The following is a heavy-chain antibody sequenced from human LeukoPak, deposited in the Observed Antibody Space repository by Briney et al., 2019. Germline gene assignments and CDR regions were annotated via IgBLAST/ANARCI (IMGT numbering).Heavy chain of an antibody. V-gene: IGHV3-23*01. D-gene: IGHD3-22*01. Sequence: AGGSLRLSCAASGFIFNNYGLIWVRQAPGKGLEWVSAISNDGGGTNYADFVKGRFTISRDNSENTLFLQMNSLRAEDTALYYVGKGGRGYFFALGGQGTLVPSPQ. CDR1: GFIFNNYG. CDR3: GKGGRGYFFAL. CDR2: ISNDGGGT. J-gene: IGHJ4*02.